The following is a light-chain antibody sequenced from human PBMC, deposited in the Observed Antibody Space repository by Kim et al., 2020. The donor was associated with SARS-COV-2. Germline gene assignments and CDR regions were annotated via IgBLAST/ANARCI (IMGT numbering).Light chain of an antibody. CDR3: QAWDSNTVV. CDR2: QGK. V-gene: IGLV3-1*01. CDR1: KLGDKY. Sequence: GSPGQTASIICSGDKLGDKYASWYQQKPGQSPVVVIYQGKNRPSGIPERFSGSSSGNTATLTISETQAMDEADYYCQAWDSNTVVFGGGTRLTVL. J-gene: IGLJ2*01.